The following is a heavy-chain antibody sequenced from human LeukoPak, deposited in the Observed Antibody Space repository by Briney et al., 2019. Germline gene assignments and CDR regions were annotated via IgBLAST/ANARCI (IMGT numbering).Heavy chain of an antibody. Sequence: SVKVSCKASGGTFSSYAISWVRQAPGQGLEGMGGIIPIFGTANYAQKFQGRVTITADESTSTAYMELSSLRSEDTAVYYCARLLAYCGGDCLNWFDPWGQGTLVTVSS. V-gene: IGHV1-69*01. J-gene: IGHJ5*02. CDR2: IIPIFGTA. CDR3: ARLLAYCGGDCLNWFDP. CDR1: GGTFSSYA. D-gene: IGHD2-21*02.